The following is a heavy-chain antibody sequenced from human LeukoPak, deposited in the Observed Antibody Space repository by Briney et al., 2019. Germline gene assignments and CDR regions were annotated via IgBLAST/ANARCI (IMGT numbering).Heavy chain of an antibody. Sequence: SETLSLTCIVSGGSISSYYWNWIRQSPGKGLEWIGEVNDSGSTNVNPSLRSRVIISVDTSNNQFSLKLISVTAADTAVYYCARGQGAAVPQVGKNWFDPWGQGTLVTVSP. CDR2: VNDSGST. D-gene: IGHD1-26*01. CDR3: ARGQGAAVPQVGKNWFDP. J-gene: IGHJ5*02. CDR1: GGSISSYY. V-gene: IGHV4-34*01.